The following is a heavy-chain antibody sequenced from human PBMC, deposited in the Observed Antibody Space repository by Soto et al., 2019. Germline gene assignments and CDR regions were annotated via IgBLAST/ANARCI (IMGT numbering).Heavy chain of an antibody. D-gene: IGHD6-19*01. Sequence: QSGGSLRLSSAASGFSFSSYAMSWVRQAPGKGLEWVSAISGSGGSTYYADSVKGRFTISRDNSKNTLYLQMNSLRAEDTAVYYCAKGPYSSGWDWDPGPNWFDPWGQGTLVTVSS. J-gene: IGHJ5*02. CDR2: ISGSGGST. V-gene: IGHV3-23*01. CDR1: GFSFSSYA. CDR3: AKGPYSSGWDWDPGPNWFDP.